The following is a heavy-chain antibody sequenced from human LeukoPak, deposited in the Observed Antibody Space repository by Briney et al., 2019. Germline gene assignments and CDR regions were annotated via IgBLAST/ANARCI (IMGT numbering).Heavy chain of an antibody. CDR1: GFTFSNYA. J-gene: IGHJ5*02. CDR3: ARGLEWLTRRHTWFDP. D-gene: IGHD3-3*01. CDR2: ISYDGSNK. Sequence: GGSLRLSCAASGFTFSNYALHWVRQAPGKGLEWVAVISYDGSNKYYADSVKGRFTISRDNSKNTLYLQMNSLRSDDTAVYYCARGLEWLTRRHTWFDPWGQGTLVTVSS. V-gene: IGHV3-30*04.